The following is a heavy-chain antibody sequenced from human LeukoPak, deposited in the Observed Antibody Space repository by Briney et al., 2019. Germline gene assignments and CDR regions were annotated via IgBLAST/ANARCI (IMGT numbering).Heavy chain of an antibody. V-gene: IGHV4-34*01. J-gene: IGHJ4*02. D-gene: IGHD6-6*01. Sequence: SETLSLTCAVYGGSFSGHYWSWIRQPPGKGLEWIGEINHSGSTNYNPSLKRRVTISVDTSKNQFSLKLSSVTAADTAVYYCARQGIAARLIDYWGQGTLVTVSS. CDR2: INHSGST. CDR1: GGSFSGHY. CDR3: ARQGIAARLIDY.